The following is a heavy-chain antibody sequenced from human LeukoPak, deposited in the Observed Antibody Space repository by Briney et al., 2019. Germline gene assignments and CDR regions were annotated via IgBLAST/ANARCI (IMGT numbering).Heavy chain of an antibody. CDR1: GLTFDDYA. D-gene: IGHD6-13*01. CDR3: AKGVAAGYYYYMDV. CDR2: ISWNSGSI. Sequence: PGGSLRLSCAASGLTFDDYAMHWVRQAPGKGLEWVSGISWNSGSIGYADSVKGRFTISRDNAKNSLYLQMNSLRAEDTALYYCAKGVAAGYYYYMDVWGTGTTVTVSS. J-gene: IGHJ6*03. V-gene: IGHV3-9*01.